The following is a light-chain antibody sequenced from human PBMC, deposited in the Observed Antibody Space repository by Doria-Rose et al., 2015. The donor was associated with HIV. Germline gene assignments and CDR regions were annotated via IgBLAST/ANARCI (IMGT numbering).Light chain of an antibody. CDR3: HQYGTSWT. CDR2: DGS. Sequence: DIVLTQSPGTLSLSPGERATLSCRASQSFSSTYLAWYQQKPGQAPSLLIYDGSTRATGIQDRFSASGSGTDFTLAINRLEPEDFALYYCHQYGTSWTFGQGTKVEI. V-gene: IGKV3-20*01. J-gene: IGKJ1*01. CDR1: QSFSSTY.